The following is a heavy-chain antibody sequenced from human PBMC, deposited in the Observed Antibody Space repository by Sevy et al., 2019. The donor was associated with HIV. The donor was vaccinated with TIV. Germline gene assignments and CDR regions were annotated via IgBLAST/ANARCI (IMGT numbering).Heavy chain of an antibody. CDR2: IYPGDSDI. D-gene: IGHD2-2*01. CDR1: GYSFTKYW. CDR3: ARQILGDSSTWYCLDAFDI. Sequence: GESLKISCKGSGYSFTKYWIGWVRQMPGKGLEWMGIIYPGDSDIRYSPSFPGQVTFSVDKSISTAYLQWSSLKASDTAMYYCARQILGDSSTWYCLDAFDIWGQGTMVTVSS. J-gene: IGHJ3*02. V-gene: IGHV5-51*01.